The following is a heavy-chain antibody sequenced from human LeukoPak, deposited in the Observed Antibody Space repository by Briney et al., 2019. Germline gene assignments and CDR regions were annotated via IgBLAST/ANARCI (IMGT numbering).Heavy chain of an antibody. V-gene: IGHV1-2*02. J-gene: IGHJ4*02. CDR3: ARVRYCSGGSCYWSSDY. D-gene: IGHD2-15*01. CDR2: INPNSGGT. CDR1: GYTFTGYY. Sequence: ASVKVSCKASGYTFTGYYMHWVRQAPGQGLEWMGWINPNSGGTNYAQKFQGRVTMTRDTSISTAYMELSRLRSDDTAVYYCARVRYCSGGSCYWSSDYWGLGTLVTVSS.